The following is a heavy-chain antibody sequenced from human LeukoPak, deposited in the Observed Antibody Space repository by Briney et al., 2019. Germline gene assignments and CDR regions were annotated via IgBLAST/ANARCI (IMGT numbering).Heavy chain of an antibody. D-gene: IGHD2-2*01. CDR2: IYYSGST. Sequence: PSETLSLTCAVYGGSFSGCYWSWIRQPPGKGLEWIGYIYYSGSTNYNPSLKSRVTISVDTSKNQFSLKLSSVTAADTAVYYCARGFVVVPAATRGNWFDPWGQGTLVTVSS. J-gene: IGHJ5*02. CDR1: GGSFSGCY. V-gene: IGHV4-59*01. CDR3: ARGFVVVPAATRGNWFDP.